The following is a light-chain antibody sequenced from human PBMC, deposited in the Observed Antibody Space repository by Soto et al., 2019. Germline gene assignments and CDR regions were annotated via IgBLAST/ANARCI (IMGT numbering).Light chain of an antibody. CDR2: GAS. V-gene: IGKV3-11*01. J-gene: IGKJ5*01. CDR1: QSVSYY. Sequence: EIVLTQSPGTLSLSPGERATLSCRASQSVSYYLAWYQQKPCQAPRLLIYGASNRATGIPDRFSGSGSGTDFTLTISRLEPEDFAVYYCQQRSNWPPITVGQGTRLEIK. CDR3: QQRSNWPPIT.